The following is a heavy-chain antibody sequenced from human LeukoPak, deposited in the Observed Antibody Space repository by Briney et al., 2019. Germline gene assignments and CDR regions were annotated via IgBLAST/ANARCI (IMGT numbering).Heavy chain of an antibody. CDR2: INPHSGDT. CDR3: ARDNSGYDPSAFDI. V-gene: IGHV1-2*02. J-gene: IGHJ3*02. D-gene: IGHD5-12*01. Sequence: ASVKVSCKASGYTFNAFFIHWVRQAPGQGLEWLGWINPHSGDTTYAQNFQGRVTMTRDTSISTVYMELSRLRSDDTAVYYCARDNSGYDPSAFDIWGQGTMVTVSS. CDR1: GYTFNAFF.